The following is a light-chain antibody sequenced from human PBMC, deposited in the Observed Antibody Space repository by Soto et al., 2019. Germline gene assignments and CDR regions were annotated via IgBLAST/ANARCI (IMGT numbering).Light chain of an antibody. CDR2: AAS. J-gene: IGKJ1*01. V-gene: IGKV1-27*01. Sequence: DIQMTQSPSTLSASVGDRVTITCGASQSISSWLAWYQQKPGKVPKLLIYAASTLQSGVPSRFSGSGSGTDFTLTISSLQPEDVATYYCQKYNSAPWTFGQGTKVDI. CDR1: QSISSW. CDR3: QKYNSAPWT.